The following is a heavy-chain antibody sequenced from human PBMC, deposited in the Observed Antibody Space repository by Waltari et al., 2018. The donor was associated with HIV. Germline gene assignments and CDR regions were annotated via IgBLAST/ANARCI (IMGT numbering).Heavy chain of an antibody. J-gene: IGHJ6*02. V-gene: IGHV4-59*01. CDR3: ARGPHSYYGMDV. CDR1: GGSISSYS. CDR2: IYYSGST. Sequence: QVQLQESGPGLVKPSETLSLTCTVSGGSISSYSRRWIRQPPGKGLEWIGYIYYSGSTNYNPSLKMRVTISVDTSKNQFSLKLSSVTAADTAVYYCARGPHSYYGMDVWGQGTTVTVSS.